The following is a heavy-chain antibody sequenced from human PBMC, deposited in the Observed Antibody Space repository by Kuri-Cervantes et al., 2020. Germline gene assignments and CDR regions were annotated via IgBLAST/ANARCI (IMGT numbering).Heavy chain of an antibody. CDR3: ARESTMVRGVIIKVLGWFDP. D-gene: IGHD3-10*01. V-gene: IGHV1-2*02. CDR1: GYAFTGYY. J-gene: IGHJ5*02. CDR2: INPNSGGT. Sequence: ASVKVSCKASGYAFTGYYMHWVRQAPGQGLEWMGWINPNSGGTNYAQKFQGRVTMTRDTSISTAYMELSRLRSDDTAVYYCARESTMVRGVIIKVLGWFDPWGQGTLVT.